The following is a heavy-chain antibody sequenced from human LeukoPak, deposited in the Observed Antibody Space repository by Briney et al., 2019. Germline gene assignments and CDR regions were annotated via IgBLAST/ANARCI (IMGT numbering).Heavy chain of an antibody. CDR1: VYIFTTYW. CDR2: IFPGDSDT. V-gene: IGHV5-51*01. D-gene: IGHD6-6*01. Sequence: GASLQISFKGSVYIFTTYWIGWVRPLPGKGLEWMGIIFPGDSDTRYSPSFQGHITISADKSISTAYVQWNKLKASDSVMYYCASVRHSTASGVDYWGQGTLVTVSS. CDR3: ASVRHSTASGVDY. J-gene: IGHJ4*02.